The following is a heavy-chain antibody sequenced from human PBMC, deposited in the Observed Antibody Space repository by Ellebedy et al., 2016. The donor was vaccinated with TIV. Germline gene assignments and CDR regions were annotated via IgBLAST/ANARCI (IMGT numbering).Heavy chain of an antibody. Sequence: GESLKISXATSGFTFSSYGMHWVRQAPGKGLEWVAVISSDGSNKYYADSVKGRFTISRDNSKNTLYLQMNSLRAEDTALYYCAKDSAPVEWPDAFDIWGQGTMVTVSS. CDR1: GFTFSSYG. CDR3: AKDSAPVEWPDAFDI. J-gene: IGHJ3*02. V-gene: IGHV3-30*18. CDR2: ISSDGSNK. D-gene: IGHD1-26*01.